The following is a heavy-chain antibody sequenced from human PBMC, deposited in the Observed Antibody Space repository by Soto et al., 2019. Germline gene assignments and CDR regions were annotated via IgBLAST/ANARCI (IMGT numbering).Heavy chain of an antibody. CDR2: IKQDGGTQ. Sequence: LRLSCAASGFSFSFYWMSWVRQAPGKGLEWVANIKQDGGTQYYVDSVKGRFTISRDNAKNSLYLQMNNLRADDTAVYYCARDEAIDYWGQGTLVTVSS. CDR1: GFSFSFYW. V-gene: IGHV3-7*03. CDR3: ARDEAIDY. J-gene: IGHJ4*02.